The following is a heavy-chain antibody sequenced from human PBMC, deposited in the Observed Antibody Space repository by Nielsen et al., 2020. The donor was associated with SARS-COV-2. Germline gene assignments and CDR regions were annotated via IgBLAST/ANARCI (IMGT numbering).Heavy chain of an antibody. D-gene: IGHD1-1*01. J-gene: IGHJ4*02. Sequence: ETLSLTCAASGFTVSSNYMSWVRQAPGKGLEWVSVIYSGGSTYYADSVKGRFTISRDNSKNTLYLQMNSLRVEDTAVYFCTGGWNGLGYWGQGTLVTVSS. CDR2: IYSGGST. V-gene: IGHV3-53*01. CDR1: GFTVSSNY. CDR3: TGGWNGLGY.